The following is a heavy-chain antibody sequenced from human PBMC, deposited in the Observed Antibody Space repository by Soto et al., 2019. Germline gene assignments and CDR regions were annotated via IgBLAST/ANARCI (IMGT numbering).Heavy chain of an antibody. CDR3: ARGNRYSSSWYPQYFQH. CDR2: INHSGST. D-gene: IGHD6-13*01. CDR1: GGSFSGYY. V-gene: IGHV4-34*01. Sequence: SETLSLTCAVYGGSFSGYYWSWIRQPPGKGLEWIGEINHSGSTNYNPSLKSRVTISVDTSKNQFSLKLSSVTAADTAVYYCARGNRYSSSWYPQYFQHWGQGTLVTVSS. J-gene: IGHJ1*01.